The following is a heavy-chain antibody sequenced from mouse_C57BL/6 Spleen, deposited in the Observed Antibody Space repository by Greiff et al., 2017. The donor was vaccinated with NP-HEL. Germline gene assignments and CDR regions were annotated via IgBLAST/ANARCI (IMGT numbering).Heavy chain of an antibody. Sequence: EVQGVESGGGLVKPGGSLKLSCAASGFTFSDYGMHWVRQAPEKGLEWVAYISSGSSTIYYADTVKGRFTISRDNAKNTLFLQMTSLRSEDTAMYYCARPEYYGSSSWFAYWGQGTLVTVSA. CDR3: ARPEYYGSSSWFAY. D-gene: IGHD1-1*01. CDR1: GFTFSDYG. J-gene: IGHJ3*01. CDR2: ISSGSSTI. V-gene: IGHV5-17*01.